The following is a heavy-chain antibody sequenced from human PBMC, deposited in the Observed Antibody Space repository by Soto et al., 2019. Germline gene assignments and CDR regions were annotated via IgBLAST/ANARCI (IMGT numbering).Heavy chain of an antibody. J-gene: IGHJ1*01. D-gene: IGHD3-10*01. Sequence: QVQLVESGGGVVQPGRSLRLSCAASGFTFSSYGMHWVRQAPGKGLEWVAVISYDGSNKYYADSVKGRFTITRDNSKNTLYLQMNSLRAEDTAVYYCAKVRGVLDPRGYFQHWGQGTLVTVSS. CDR2: ISYDGSNK. CDR3: AKVRGVLDPRGYFQH. CDR1: GFTFSSYG. V-gene: IGHV3-30*18.